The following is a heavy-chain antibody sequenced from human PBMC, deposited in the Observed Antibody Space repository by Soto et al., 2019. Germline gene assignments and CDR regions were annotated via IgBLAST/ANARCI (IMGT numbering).Heavy chain of an antibody. Sequence: SETLSLTCTVSGGSISSYYWSWIRQPPGKGLEWIGYIYYSGSTNYNPSLKSRVTISVDTSKNQFSLKLSSVTAADTAVYYCARGQKLVSPPLYYYYYYMDVWGKGTTVTVSS. D-gene: IGHD3-9*01. CDR1: GGSISSYY. CDR2: IYYSGST. J-gene: IGHJ6*03. V-gene: IGHV4-59*01. CDR3: ARGQKLVSPPLYYYYYYMDV.